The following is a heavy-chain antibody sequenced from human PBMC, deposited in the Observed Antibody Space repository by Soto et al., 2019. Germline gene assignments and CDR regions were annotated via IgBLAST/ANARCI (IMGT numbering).Heavy chain of an antibody. CDR2: IYYSGSA. J-gene: IGHJ3*02. CDR3: ARGDYAKAFDI. D-gene: IGHD2-2*01. Sequence: QAQLQESGPGLVKPSDTLSLICAVSGYSISSSNWWGWIRQPPGKGLEWIGNIYYSGSAYYNPSLKSRVTMSVDTSKNQFSLKLTSVTAVDTAVYYCARGDYAKAFDIWGQGTTVTVSS. CDR1: GYSISSSNW. V-gene: IGHV4-28*03.